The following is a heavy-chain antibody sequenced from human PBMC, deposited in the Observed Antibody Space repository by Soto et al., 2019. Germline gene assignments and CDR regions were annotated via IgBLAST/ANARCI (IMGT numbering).Heavy chain of an antibody. V-gene: IGHV1-69*01. CDR2: IIPIFGTA. CDR3: ARGPSYYESSGYYPLDY. CDR1: GGTFSSYA. J-gene: IGHJ4*02. Sequence: QVQLVQSGAEVKKPGSSVKVSCKASGGTFSSYAISWMRQAPGQGLEWMGGIIPIFGTANYAQKFQGRVTITADESTSTDYIDLSSLRSEDTAVYYCARGPSYYESSGYYPLDYWGQGTLVTVSS. D-gene: IGHD3-22*01.